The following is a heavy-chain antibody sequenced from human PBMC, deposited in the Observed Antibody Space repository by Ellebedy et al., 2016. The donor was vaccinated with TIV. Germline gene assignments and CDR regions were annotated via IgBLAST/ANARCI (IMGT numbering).Heavy chain of an antibody. CDR2: ISRSSSTI. Sequence: GESLKISCAASGFTFSSYSMNWVRQAPGKGLEWVSYISRSSSTIYYADSVRGRFTISRDNSKNTLYLQMNSLRAEDTAVYYCARDKRRYFDYWGQGTLVTVSS. V-gene: IGHV3-48*01. CDR1: GFTFSSYS. CDR3: ARDKRRYFDY. J-gene: IGHJ4*02.